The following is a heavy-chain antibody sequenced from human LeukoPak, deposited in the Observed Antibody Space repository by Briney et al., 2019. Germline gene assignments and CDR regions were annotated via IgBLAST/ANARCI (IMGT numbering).Heavy chain of an antibody. J-gene: IGHJ6*04. CDR3: AIRTGYYGNYYYYGMDV. CDR2: FNHSGST. D-gene: IGHD3/OR15-3a*01. V-gene: IGHV4-34*01. Sequence: PSETLSLTCAVHGGSFSGYYWSWIRKPPGKGLNWMGEFNHSGSTNYNPSPNNPVTISVDTSKNQFSLKLSSVTAADTAVYYCAIRTGYYGNYYYYGMDVWGKGTTVTVSS. CDR1: GGSFSGYY.